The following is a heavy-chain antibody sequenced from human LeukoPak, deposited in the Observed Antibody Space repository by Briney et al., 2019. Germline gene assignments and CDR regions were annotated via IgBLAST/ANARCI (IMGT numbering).Heavy chain of an antibody. Sequence: SETLSLTCTVSGGSISSYYWSWIRQPPGKGLEWIGYIYYSGKTNYNPSLKSRVSMSVGTSKNQVSLKLYSVTAADTAVYYCARHTPYGDSPFDCWGQGTLVTVSP. CDR3: ARHTPYGDSPFDC. V-gene: IGHV4-59*08. CDR1: GGSISSYY. J-gene: IGHJ4*02. CDR2: IYYSGKT. D-gene: IGHD2-21*02.